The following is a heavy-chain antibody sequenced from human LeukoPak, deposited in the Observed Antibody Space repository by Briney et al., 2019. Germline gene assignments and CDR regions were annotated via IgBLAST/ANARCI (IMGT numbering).Heavy chain of an antibody. Sequence: SETLSLTCTVSGGSISCYYWSWIRQPAGKGLEWIGRIYTSGSTNYNPSLKSRVTMSVDTSKNQFSLKLSSVTAADTAVYYCARELDSSGYYRTNWGQGTLVTVSS. CDR1: GGSISCYY. D-gene: IGHD3-22*01. J-gene: IGHJ4*02. V-gene: IGHV4-4*07. CDR3: ARELDSSGYYRTN. CDR2: IYTSGST.